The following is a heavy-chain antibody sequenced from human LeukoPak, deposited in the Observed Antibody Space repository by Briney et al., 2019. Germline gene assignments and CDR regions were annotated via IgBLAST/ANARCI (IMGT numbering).Heavy chain of an antibody. V-gene: IGHV3-30-3*01. CDR3: ARSMIVVVITSDAFDI. J-gene: IGHJ3*02. Sequence: GGSLRLSCAASGFTFSSYAMHWVRQAPGKGLEWVAVISYDGSNKYYADSVKGRFTISRDNSKNTLYLQMNSLRAEDTAVYYCARSMIVVVITSDAFDIWGQGTMVTVSS. D-gene: IGHD3-22*01. CDR2: ISYDGSNK. CDR1: GFTFSSYA.